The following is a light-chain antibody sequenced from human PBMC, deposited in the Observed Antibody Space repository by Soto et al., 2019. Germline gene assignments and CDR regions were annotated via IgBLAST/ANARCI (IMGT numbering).Light chain of an antibody. Sequence: QSALTQPPSASGTPGQRVSISCSGASSTFATNYVHWYQQLPGADPKLLIYRSDQRPSGVPERFSGSKTGTSASLTISGLRPEDEAHYYCAAYTGNLNGPVFGGGTQLTVL. J-gene: IGLJ7*01. CDR1: SSTFATNY. V-gene: IGLV1-47*01. CDR3: AAYTGNLNGPV. CDR2: RSD.